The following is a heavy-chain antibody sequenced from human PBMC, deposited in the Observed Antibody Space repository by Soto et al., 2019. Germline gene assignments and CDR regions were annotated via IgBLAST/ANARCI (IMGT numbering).Heavy chain of an antibody. CDR2: INPNSGGT. CDR1: GYTFTGYY. J-gene: IGHJ4*02. V-gene: IGHV1-2*02. D-gene: IGHD3-16*01. CDR3: ARAVNGNYFDY. Sequence: ASVKVSCKASGYTFTGYYMHWVRQAPGQGLEWMGWINPNSGGTYYNPSLKSRVTISVDTSKNQFSLKLSSVTAADTAVYYCARAVNGNYFDYWGQGTLVTVSS.